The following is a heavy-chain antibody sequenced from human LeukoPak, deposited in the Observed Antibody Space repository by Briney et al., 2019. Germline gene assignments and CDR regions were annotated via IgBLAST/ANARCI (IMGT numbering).Heavy chain of an antibody. CDR2: INSDGSST. J-gene: IGHJ4*02. CDR1: GFTFSSYW. D-gene: IGHD3-22*01. V-gene: IGHV3-74*01. Sequence: GGSLRLSCAASGFTFSSYWMHWVRHAPGKGVVWVSRINSDGSSTSYADSVKGRFTISRDNAKNTLYLQMNSLRAEDTAVYYCARGDYDSSGYPYYFDYWGQGTLVTVSS. CDR3: ARGDYDSSGYPYYFDY.